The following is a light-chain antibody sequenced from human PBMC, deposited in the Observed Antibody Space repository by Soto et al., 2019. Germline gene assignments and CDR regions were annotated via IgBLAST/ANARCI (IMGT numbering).Light chain of an antibody. CDR2: GAS. Sequence: DIQMTQSPSSVSALIGDRVTITCRASQGVGSHVNWYQQKPGKAPNLLIHGASNLQSGVPSTFSGSGSGTSFTLNLSSLQPEDFATYYCPQNYRAPLTFGGGTKVEIK. J-gene: IGKJ4*01. CDR1: QGVGSH. V-gene: IGKV1-39*01. CDR3: PQNYRAPLT.